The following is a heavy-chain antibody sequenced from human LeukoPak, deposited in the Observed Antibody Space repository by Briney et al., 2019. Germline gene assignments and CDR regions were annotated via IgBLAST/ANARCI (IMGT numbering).Heavy chain of an antibody. CDR1: GGSFSGYY. CDR2: VNHGGST. Sequence: SETLSLTCAVYGGSFSGYYWSWIRQPPGKGLEWIGEVNHGGSTNYNPSLKSRVTISVDTSKNQFSLKLSSVTAADTAVYYCARVNVVVVAATLRSLDRPGAYYYYYMDVWGKGTTVTVSS. V-gene: IGHV4-34*01. D-gene: IGHD2-15*01. CDR3: ARVNVVVVAATLRSLDRPGAYYYYYMDV. J-gene: IGHJ6*03.